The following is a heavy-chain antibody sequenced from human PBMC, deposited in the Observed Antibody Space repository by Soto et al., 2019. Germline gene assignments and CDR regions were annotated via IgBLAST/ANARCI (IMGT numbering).Heavy chain of an antibody. D-gene: IGHD3-16*02. J-gene: IGHJ5*02. CDR1: GGSFSGYY. V-gene: IGHV4-34*01. CDR3: ARGSYDYVWGSYRYNNWFDP. Sequence: SETLSLTCAVYGGSFSGYYWSWIRQPPGKGLEWIGEINHSGSTNYNPSLKSRVTISVDTSKNQFSLKLSTGTAADTAVYYCARGSYDYVWGSYRYNNWFDPWGQGTLVTVSS. CDR2: INHSGST.